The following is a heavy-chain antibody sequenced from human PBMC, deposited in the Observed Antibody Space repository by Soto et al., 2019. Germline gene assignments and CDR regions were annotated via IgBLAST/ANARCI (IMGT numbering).Heavy chain of an antibody. CDR2: ISPYTGNT. CDR3: VMVDNYVTPTPQDV. V-gene: IGHV1-18*01. CDR1: GYIFVNYG. Sequence: QVQLVQSGDEVKKPGASVKVSCKASGYIFVNYGIAWVRQAPGQGLEWMGWISPYTGNTHSATKIQGRLTMTTDTSTSTAYMDMGSLSSDDTAVYYCVMVDNYVTPTPQDVWGQGTTVTVSS. D-gene: IGHD3-16*01. J-gene: IGHJ6*02.